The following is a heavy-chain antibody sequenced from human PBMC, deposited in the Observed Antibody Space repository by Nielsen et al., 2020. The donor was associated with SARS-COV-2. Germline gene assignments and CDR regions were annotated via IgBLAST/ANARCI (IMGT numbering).Heavy chain of an antibody. V-gene: IGHV3-23*01. J-gene: IGHJ3*02. Sequence: WIRQPPGKGLEWVSAISGSGGSTYYADSVKGRFTISRDNSKNTLYLQMNSLRAEDTAVYYCAREEGPRGYSYGYYAFGIWGQGTMVTVSS. D-gene: IGHD5-18*01. CDR3: AREEGPRGYSYGYYAFGI. CDR2: ISGSGGST.